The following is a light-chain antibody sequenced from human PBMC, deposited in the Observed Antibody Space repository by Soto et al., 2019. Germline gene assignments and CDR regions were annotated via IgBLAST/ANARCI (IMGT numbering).Light chain of an antibody. CDR2: DIF. V-gene: IGKV3D-20*02. CDR1: QSVSSSY. Sequence: EIVLTQSQGTLSLCPGERATLSCPASQSVSSSYLAWYQQKPGQAPRLVIYDIFTRATGVPTRISGSGSGTEFTLTISSLQPEDFATYYCQQANSFPITFGQGTRLEIK. J-gene: IGKJ5*01. CDR3: QQANSFPIT.